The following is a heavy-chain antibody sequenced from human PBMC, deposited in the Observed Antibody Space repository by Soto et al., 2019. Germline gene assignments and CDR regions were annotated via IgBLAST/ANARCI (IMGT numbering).Heavy chain of an antibody. Sequence: QITLIESGPTLVKPTQTLTLTCNFSGFSLTSGEVGVAWIRQPPGKALEWLALIYWEDAKRYTPSLKTRLTITKHTCKSPVVLTMTHVGPVDTATYFCAHGTYRATWSPFAACGQGARVTVSS. J-gene: IGHJ5*02. CDR3: AHGTYRATWSPFAA. D-gene: IGHD2-21*01. CDR2: IYWEDAK. V-gene: IGHV2-5*02. CDR1: GFSLTSGEVG.